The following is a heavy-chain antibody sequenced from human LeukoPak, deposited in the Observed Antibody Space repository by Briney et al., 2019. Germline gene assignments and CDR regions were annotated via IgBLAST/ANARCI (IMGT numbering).Heavy chain of an antibody. CDR2: ISSSGSTI. J-gene: IGHJ6*04. CDR3: ARGDGRYYYGMDV. D-gene: IGHD2-21*01. CDR1: GFTFTGYE. V-gene: IGHV3-48*03. Sequence: GGSLRLFCAASGFTFTGYEMNWVRQAPGKGLAWVSYISSSGSTIYYADSVKGRFTISRDNAKNSLYLQMNSLRAEDTAVYYCARGDGRYYYGMDVWGKGTTVTVSS.